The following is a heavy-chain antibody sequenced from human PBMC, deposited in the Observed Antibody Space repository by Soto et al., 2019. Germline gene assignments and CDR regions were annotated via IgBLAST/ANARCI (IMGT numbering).Heavy chain of an antibody. V-gene: IGHV3-15*07. CDR2: VKSKADGGSG. J-gene: IGHJ4*01. CDR1: GFPFNKSG. Sequence: PGGSLRLSCAASGFPFNKSGINWVRQVPGKGLEWVGRVKSKADGGSGDYAAPVKGRFVVSRDDSKDIVYLQMNSLKIEDTGVYYCTTDSRTTLPEIRFDYWGHGTQVTVSS. D-gene: IGHD1-26*01. CDR3: TTDSRTTLPEIRFDY.